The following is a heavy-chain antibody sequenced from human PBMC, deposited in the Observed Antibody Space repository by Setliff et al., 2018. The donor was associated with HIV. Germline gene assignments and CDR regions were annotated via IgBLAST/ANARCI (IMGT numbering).Heavy chain of an antibody. V-gene: IGHV4-39*07. CDR2: INHSGST. J-gene: IGHJ5*02. CDR3: ARTIGYCSITSCENWFDP. Sequence: PSETLSLTCTVSGGSMTSSNYYWGWIRQSPGKGLEWIGEINHSGSTNYSPSLRSRVTISLNTSKNQFSLKLSSVTAADTAVYYCARTIGYCSITSCENWFDPWGQGTLVTVSS. CDR1: GGSMTSSNYY. D-gene: IGHD2-2*01.